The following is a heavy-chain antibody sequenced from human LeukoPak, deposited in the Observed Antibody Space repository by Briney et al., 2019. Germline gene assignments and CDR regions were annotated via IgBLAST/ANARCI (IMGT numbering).Heavy chain of an antibody. Sequence: ASVKVSCKASGYTFISYGISWVRQAPGQGLEWMGWIIAYNVNTNNAQKLQGRVTMTTDTSTSTAYMALRSLRSDDTAVYFCARIDYYDSSGYSLVPFDYWGQGTLVTVSS. D-gene: IGHD3-22*01. CDR3: ARIDYYDSSGYSLVPFDY. CDR2: IIAYNVNT. V-gene: IGHV1-18*01. J-gene: IGHJ4*02. CDR1: GYTFISYG.